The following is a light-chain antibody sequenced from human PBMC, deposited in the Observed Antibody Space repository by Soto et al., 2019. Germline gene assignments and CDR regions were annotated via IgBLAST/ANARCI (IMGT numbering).Light chain of an antibody. Sequence: DIQLTQSPSFVSASVGDTVTITCRASQDIGTYLAWYQQRPGKAPKLLISAAFNLQSGVPSRFSGSGAGTEFTLTLSSLQPEDFATYHCQQLNTYPWTFGQGTKVDIK. CDR1: QDIGTY. CDR3: QQLNTYPWT. V-gene: IGKV1-9*01. J-gene: IGKJ1*01. CDR2: AAF.